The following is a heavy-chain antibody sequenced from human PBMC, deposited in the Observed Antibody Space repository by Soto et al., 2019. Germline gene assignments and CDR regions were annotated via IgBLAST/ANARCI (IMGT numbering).Heavy chain of an antibody. J-gene: IGHJ6*02. Sequence: GGSLRLSCAASGFTFSSYAMHWVRQAPGKGLEWVAVISYDGSNKYYADSVKGRFTISRDNSKNTLYLQMNSLRAEDTAVYYCASWEQYGSAEIDYYYYGMDVWGQGTTVTVSS. D-gene: IGHD4-4*01. V-gene: IGHV3-30-3*01. CDR2: ISYDGSNK. CDR1: GFTFSSYA. CDR3: ASWEQYGSAEIDYYYYGMDV.